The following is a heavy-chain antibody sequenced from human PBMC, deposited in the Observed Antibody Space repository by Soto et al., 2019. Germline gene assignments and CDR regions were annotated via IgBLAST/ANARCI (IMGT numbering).Heavy chain of an antibody. CDR2: IKSKTDGGTT. V-gene: IGHV3-15*01. D-gene: IGHD3-10*01. J-gene: IGHJ4*02. Sequence: EVQLVETGGGLVKPGGSLRLSCAASGFTFNNAWMSWVRQAPGKGLEWVGHIKSKTDGGTTDFDAPVKGRFTISRDDSKNTLYLQMTSLKPEDTAVYYCATEAYYYGSGSSLFDYWGQGTLVTVSS. CDR3: ATEAYYYGSGSSLFDY. CDR1: GFTFNNAW.